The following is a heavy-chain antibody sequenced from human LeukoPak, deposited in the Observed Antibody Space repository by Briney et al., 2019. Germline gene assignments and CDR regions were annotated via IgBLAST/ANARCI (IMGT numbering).Heavy chain of an antibody. CDR3: AKEAASCGGDCYGVFDY. V-gene: IGHV3-23*01. CDR2: ISGSARTT. D-gene: IGHD2-21*02. CDR1: GFTFNSYS. Sequence: GGSLRLSCAASGFTFNSYSLSWVRQAPGKGLEWVSVISGSARTTYYADSVKGRFTISRGKSTNTLFLQMNSLRAEDTAVYYCAKEAASCGGDCYGVFDYWGQGTLVTVSS. J-gene: IGHJ4*02.